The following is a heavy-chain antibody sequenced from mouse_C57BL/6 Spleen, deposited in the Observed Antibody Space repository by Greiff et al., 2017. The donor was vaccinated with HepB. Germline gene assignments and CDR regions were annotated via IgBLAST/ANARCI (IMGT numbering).Heavy chain of an antibody. V-gene: IGHV1-69*01. Sequence: QQSCKASGYTFTSYWMHWVKQRPGQGLEWIGEIDPSDSYTNYNQKFKGKSTLTVDKSSSTAYMQLSSLTSEDSAVYYCARPSSTVEPYAMDYWGQGTSVTVSS. CDR3: ARPSSTVEPYAMDY. J-gene: IGHJ4*01. D-gene: IGHD1-1*01. CDR2: IDPSDSYT. CDR1: GYTFTSYW.